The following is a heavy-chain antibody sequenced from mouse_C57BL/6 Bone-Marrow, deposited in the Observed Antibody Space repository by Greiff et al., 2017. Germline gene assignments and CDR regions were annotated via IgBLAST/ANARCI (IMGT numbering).Heavy chain of an antibody. D-gene: IGHD1-1*01. CDR1: GYTFTSYW. CDR2: IDPSDSYT. CDR3: ARGDYYGSSYRYFDV. V-gene: IGHV1-59*01. J-gene: IGHJ1*03. Sequence: VQLQRPGAELVRPGTSVKLSCKASGYTFTSYWMHWVKQRPGQGLEWIGVIDPSDSYTNYNQKFKGKATLTVDTSSSTAYMQLSSLTSEDSAVYYCARGDYYGSSYRYFDVWGTGTTVTVSS.